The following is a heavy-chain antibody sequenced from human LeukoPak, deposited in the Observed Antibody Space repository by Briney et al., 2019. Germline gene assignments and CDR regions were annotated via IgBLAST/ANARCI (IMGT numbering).Heavy chain of an antibody. CDR1: GFTFSDYY. J-gene: IGHJ4*02. Sequence: GGSLRLSCAASGFTFSDYYMSWIRQAPGKGLEWVSYISTSGSTIYYADSLKGRFTISRDNSKNTLFLQMNSLRPEDTAVYYCARGPDYDILADYFDYWGQGTLVTVSS. CDR3: ARGPDYDILADYFDY. CDR2: ISTSGSTI. V-gene: IGHV3-11*04. D-gene: IGHD3-9*01.